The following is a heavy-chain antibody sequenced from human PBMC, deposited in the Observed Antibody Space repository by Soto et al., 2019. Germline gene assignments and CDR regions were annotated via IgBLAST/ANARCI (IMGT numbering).Heavy chain of an antibody. V-gene: IGHV1-18*01. J-gene: IGHJ4*02. CDR3: ARDAAVGLFDY. CDR1: GYTFTSYG. Sequence: ASVTVSCKASGYTFTSYGIIWVRQAPGQGLEWMGWISAHNGNTNHAQKLQGRVTMTTDTSTSTAYMELRSLRSDDTAVYYCARDAAVGLFDYWGQGTLVTVSS. D-gene: IGHD1-26*01. CDR2: ISAHNGNT.